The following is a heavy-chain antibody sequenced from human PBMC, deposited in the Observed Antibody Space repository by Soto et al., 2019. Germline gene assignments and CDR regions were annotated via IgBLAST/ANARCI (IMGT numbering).Heavy chain of an antibody. Sequence: SETLSLTCSVSGGSISYNSYYWGWIRQPPGKGLEWVGGIFYTGTTYYSPSLKDRVTISVDTSKNSFSLNLASVTAADTAVYFCARLVVVAPVANAWGQGTLVTVSS. CDR1: GGSISYNSYY. D-gene: IGHD2-2*01. CDR3: ARLVVVAPVANA. CDR2: IFYTGTT. V-gene: IGHV4-39*02. J-gene: IGHJ5*02.